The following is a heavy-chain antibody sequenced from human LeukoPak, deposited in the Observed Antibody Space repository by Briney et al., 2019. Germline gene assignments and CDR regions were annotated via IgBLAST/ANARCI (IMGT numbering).Heavy chain of an antibody. CDR2: INPDGRDT. CDR3: TSWGDTTAEYFQR. V-gene: IGHV3-7*01. D-gene: IGHD2-21*02. Sequence: GGSLRLSCAASGFTFSSYWMHWVRQAPGKGLEWVAHINPDGRDTYYVDSVKGRFTISRDNAQNSMYLQMNSLRVEDTAVYYCTSWGDTTAEYFQRWGQGTLVTVSS. CDR1: GFTFSSYW. J-gene: IGHJ1*01.